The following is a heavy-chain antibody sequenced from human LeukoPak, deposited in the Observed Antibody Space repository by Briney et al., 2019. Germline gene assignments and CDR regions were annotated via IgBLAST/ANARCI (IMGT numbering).Heavy chain of an antibody. CDR3: ARGGVVYYFDY. Sequence: PGGSLRLSCAAPGFTFSSYWMSWVRQAPGKGLEWVANIKQDGSEKYYVDSVKGRFTISRDNAKNSLYLQMNSLRAEDTAVYYCARGGVVYYFDYWGQGTLVTVSS. D-gene: IGHD6-25*01. CDR1: GFTFSSYW. CDR2: IKQDGSEK. J-gene: IGHJ4*02. V-gene: IGHV3-7*01.